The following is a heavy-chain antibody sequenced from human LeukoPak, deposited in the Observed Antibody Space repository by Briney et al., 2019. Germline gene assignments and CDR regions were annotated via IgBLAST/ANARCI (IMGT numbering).Heavy chain of an antibody. CDR3: AKDSNTMIVVVIRPFDY. J-gene: IGHJ4*02. Sequence: SGGSLRLSCAASGFTFSSYAMSWVRQAPGKGLEWVSAISGSGGSTYYADSVKGRFTISRDNSKNTLYLQMNSLRAEDTAVYYCAKDSNTMIVVVIRPFDYWGQGTLVTVSS. CDR1: GFTFSSYA. CDR2: ISGSGGST. D-gene: IGHD3-22*01. V-gene: IGHV3-23*01.